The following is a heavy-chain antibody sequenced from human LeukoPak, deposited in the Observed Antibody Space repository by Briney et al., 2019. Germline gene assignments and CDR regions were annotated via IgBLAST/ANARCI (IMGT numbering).Heavy chain of an antibody. V-gene: IGHV3-23*01. D-gene: IGHD3-22*01. J-gene: IGHJ4*02. CDR2: ISGSGDST. CDR1: GFTFSSYA. CDR3: ARGGGIVVTAYYFDY. Sequence: SGGSLRLSCAASGFTFSSYAMSWVRQAPGKGLEWVSAISGSGDSTYYGDSVKGRFTISRDNSKNTLYLQMNSLRAEDTAVYYCARGGGIVVTAYYFDYWGQGTLVTVSS.